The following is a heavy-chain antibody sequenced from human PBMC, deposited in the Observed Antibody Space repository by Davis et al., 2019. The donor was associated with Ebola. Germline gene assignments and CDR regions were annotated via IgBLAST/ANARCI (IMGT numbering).Heavy chain of an antibody. V-gene: IGHV1-3*01. D-gene: IGHD2-15*01. CDR2: INAGNGNT. J-gene: IGHJ6*02. CDR3: ARDGPCSGGSCYRPYYYGMDV. CDR1: GYTFTSYA. Sequence: AASVKVSCKASGYTFTSYAMHWVRQAPGQRLEWMGWINAGNGNTKYSQKFQVRVTITRDTSASTAYMELSSLRSEDTAVYYCARDGPCSGGSCYRPYYYGMDVWGQGTTVTVSS.